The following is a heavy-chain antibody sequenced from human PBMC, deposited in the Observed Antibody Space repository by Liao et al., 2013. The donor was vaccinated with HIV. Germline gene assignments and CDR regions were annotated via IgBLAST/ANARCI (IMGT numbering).Heavy chain of an antibody. V-gene: IGHV4-4*07. CDR3: ASVGVKSYGYYFDD. CDR2: IYTTGNT. CDR1: GGSISSYY. J-gene: IGHJ4*02. Sequence: QVQLQESGPGLVKPSETLSLTCTVSGGSISSYYWSWIRQPAGKGLEWIGHIYTTGNTKYNPSLKSRVTMSVDTSKIQFSLRLSSVTAADTAVYYCASVGVKSYGYYFDDWGQGILVTVSS. D-gene: IGHD3-16*01.